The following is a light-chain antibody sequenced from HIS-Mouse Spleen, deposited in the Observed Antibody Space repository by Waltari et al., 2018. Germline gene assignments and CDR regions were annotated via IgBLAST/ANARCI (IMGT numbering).Light chain of an antibody. CDR3: AAWDDSLSGPNWV. CDR1: SSNIGSNY. Sequence: QSVLTQPPSASGTPGQRVTSSCSGSSSNIGSNYVYGYLQLPGTAPKLLIYRNNQRPSGVPDRFSGSKSGTSASLAISGLRSEDEADYYCAAWDDSLSGPNWVFGGGTKLTVL. CDR2: RNN. V-gene: IGLV1-47*01. J-gene: IGLJ3*02.